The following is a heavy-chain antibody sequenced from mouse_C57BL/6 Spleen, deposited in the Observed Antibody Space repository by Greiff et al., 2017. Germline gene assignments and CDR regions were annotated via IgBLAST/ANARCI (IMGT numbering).Heavy chain of an antibody. V-gene: IGHV1-80*01. CDR2: IYPGDGDT. CDR1: GYAFSSYW. D-gene: IGHD2-5*01. CDR3: ARSYYSNYEDY. J-gene: IGHJ2*01. Sequence: VQLQQSGAELVKPGASVKISCKASGYAFSSYWMNWVKQRPGKGLEWIGQIYPGDGDTNYNGKFKGKATLTADKSSSTAYMQLSSLTSEDSAVYFCARSYYSNYEDYWGQGTTLTVSS.